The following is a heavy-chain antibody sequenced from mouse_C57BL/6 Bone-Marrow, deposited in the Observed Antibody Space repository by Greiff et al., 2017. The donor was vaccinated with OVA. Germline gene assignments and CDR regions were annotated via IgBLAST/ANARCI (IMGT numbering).Heavy chain of an antibody. Sequence: EVQGVESGPGMVKPSQSLSLTCTVTGYSITSGYDWHWIRHFPGNKLEWMGYISYSGSTNYNPSLKSRISITHDTYKNHFFLKLNSVTTDDTATYYCARDDGLLFAYWGQGTLVTVSA. CDR2: ISYSGST. V-gene: IGHV3-1*01. CDR1: GYSITSGYD. CDR3: ARDDGLLFAY. D-gene: IGHD2-3*01. J-gene: IGHJ3*01.